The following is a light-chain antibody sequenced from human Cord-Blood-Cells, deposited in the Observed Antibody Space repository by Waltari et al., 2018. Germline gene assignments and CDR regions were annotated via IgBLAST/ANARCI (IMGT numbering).Light chain of an antibody. V-gene: IGKV3-15*01. J-gene: IGKJ2*01. CDR3: QQSFLEYT. CDR1: QSVSSN. CDR2: GQS. Sequence: EIVMTQSPATLSVSPGERATLSCRASQSVSSNLAWYQQKPGQAPRLLIYGQSTRATGIPARFSGSGSGTEFTLTISSLQSEDFAVYYCQQSFLEYTFGQGTKLEIK.